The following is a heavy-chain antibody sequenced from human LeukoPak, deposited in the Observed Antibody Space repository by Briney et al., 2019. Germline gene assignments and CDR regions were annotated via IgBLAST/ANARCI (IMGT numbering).Heavy chain of an antibody. CDR2: IKQDGSEK. V-gene: IGHV3-7*01. J-gene: IGHJ4*02. CDR3: ARDHLSKRGYQLQSFDY. Sequence: GRSLRLSCAASGSTFSSYWMSWVRQAPGKGLEWVANIKQDGSEKYYVDSVKGRFTISRDNAKNSLYLQMNSLRAEDTAVYYCARDHLSKRGYQLQSFDYWGQGTLVTVSS. D-gene: IGHD2-2*01. CDR1: GSTFSSYW.